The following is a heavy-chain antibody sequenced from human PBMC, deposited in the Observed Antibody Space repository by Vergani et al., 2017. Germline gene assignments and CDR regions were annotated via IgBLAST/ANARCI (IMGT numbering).Heavy chain of an antibody. Sequence: QVQLQESGPGLVKPPGTLSLTCAVSGGSISTNNWGSWVRQPPGKGLEWVGEIYHSGNTNYNPSLKSRVTISVDKSKNQFSLKLISVTAADTAVYYCARDRGLDGDYHFDYWGQGILVTVSS. CDR3: ARDRGLDGDYHFDY. D-gene: IGHD3-10*01. CDR1: GGSISTNNW. CDR2: IYHSGNT. V-gene: IGHV4-4*03. J-gene: IGHJ4*02.